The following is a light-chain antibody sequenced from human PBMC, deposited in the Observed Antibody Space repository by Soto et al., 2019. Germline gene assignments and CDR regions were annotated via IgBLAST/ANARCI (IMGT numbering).Light chain of an antibody. CDR2: EGS. CDR1: SSDVGSYNL. CDR3: CSYAGSSTLKV. Sequence: QSALTQPASVSGSPGQSITISCTGTSSDVGSYNLVSWYQQHPGKAPKLMIYEGSKRPSGVSNRFSGSKSGNTASLTISGLQAEDEADYYCCSYAGSSTLKVFAGGTQLTVL. V-gene: IGLV2-23*01. J-gene: IGLJ2*01.